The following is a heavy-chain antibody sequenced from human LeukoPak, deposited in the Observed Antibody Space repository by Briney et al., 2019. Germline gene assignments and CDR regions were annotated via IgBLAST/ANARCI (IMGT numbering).Heavy chain of an antibody. D-gene: IGHD6-19*01. V-gene: IGHV1-69*04. Sequence: ASVKVSCKASGGTFSSYAISWVRQAPGQGLEWMGRIIPILGIANYAQKFQGRVTITADESTSTAYMELSSLRSEDTAVYYCARGAVAGLFDYWGQGTLVTVSS. CDR3: ARGAVAGLFDY. J-gene: IGHJ4*02. CDR2: IIPILGIA. CDR1: GGTFSSYA.